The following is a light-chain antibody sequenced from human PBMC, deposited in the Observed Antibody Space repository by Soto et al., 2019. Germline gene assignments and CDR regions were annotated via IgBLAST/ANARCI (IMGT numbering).Light chain of an antibody. CDR3: QQYGRSPRT. J-gene: IGKJ1*01. CDR1: QSVRSNY. CDR2: GAF. Sequence: EIVLTQSPSTRSFSPGERATFSCRASQSVRSNYLAWYQQKPGQSPRLLIYGAFKRATGIPDRFSGRGSGTDFTLTISRMEPEDFAVYCCQQYGRSPRTFGQVTKVDIK. V-gene: IGKV3-20*01.